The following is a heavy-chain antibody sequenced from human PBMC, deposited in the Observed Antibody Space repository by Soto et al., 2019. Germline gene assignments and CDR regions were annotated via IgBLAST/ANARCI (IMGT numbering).Heavy chain of an antibody. J-gene: IGHJ5*02. CDR3: ASDFDWLLSGFDP. CDR1: GDSVSSNSAA. V-gene: IGHV6-1*01. Sequence: SQTLSLTCAISGDSVSSNSAAWNWIRQSPSRGLEWLGRTYYRSKWYNDYAVSVKCRITINPDTSKNQFSLQLNSVNPEDTAVYDCASDFDWLLSGFDPWGQGTLVTVSS. CDR2: TYYRSKWYN. D-gene: IGHD3-9*01.